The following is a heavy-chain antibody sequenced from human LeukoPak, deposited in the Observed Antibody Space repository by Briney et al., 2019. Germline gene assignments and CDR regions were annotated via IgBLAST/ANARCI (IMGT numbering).Heavy chain of an antibody. V-gene: IGHV3-23*01. J-gene: IGHJ4*02. CDR1: GITLSNYG. D-gene: IGHD3-22*01. CDR3: AKRGVVIRVILVAFHKQAYYFDS. Sequence: PGGSLRLSCAVSGITLSNYGMSWVRQAPGKGLEWVAGISDSGGSTNYADSVKGRFTISRDNAKNTLYLQMNSLRAEDTAVYFCAKRGVVIRVILVAFHKQAYYFDSWGQGALVTVSS. CDR2: ISDSGGST.